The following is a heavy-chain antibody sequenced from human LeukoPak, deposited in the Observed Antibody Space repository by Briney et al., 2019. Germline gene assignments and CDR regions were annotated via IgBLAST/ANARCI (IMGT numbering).Heavy chain of an antibody. CDR2: IYYSGST. Sequence: SETLSLTCTVSGGSISSYYWSWIRQPPGNGLEWIGYIYYSGSTNYNPSLKSRVTISVDTSKNQFSLKLSSVTAADTAVYYCARVIAAAGTWWFDPWGQGTLVTVSS. CDR3: ARVIAAAGTWWFDP. J-gene: IGHJ5*02. V-gene: IGHV4-59*08. D-gene: IGHD6-13*01. CDR1: GGSISSYY.